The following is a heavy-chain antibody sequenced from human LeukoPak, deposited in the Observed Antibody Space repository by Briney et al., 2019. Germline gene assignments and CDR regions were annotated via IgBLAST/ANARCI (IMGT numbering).Heavy chain of an antibody. CDR3: ARHYGP. V-gene: IGHV4-39*01. D-gene: IGHD3-10*01. J-gene: IGHJ4*02. CDR1: GDSINSLDL. CDR2: IYYSGST. Sequence: SGTLSLTCTVSGDSINSLDLWSWIRQPPGKGLEWIGSIYYSGSTYYNPSLKSRVTISVDTSKNQFSLKLNSVTATDTAVYYCARHYGPWGQGTLVTVSS.